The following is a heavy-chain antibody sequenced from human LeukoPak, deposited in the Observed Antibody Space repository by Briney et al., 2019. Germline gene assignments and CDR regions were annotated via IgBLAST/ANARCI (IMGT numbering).Heavy chain of an antibody. J-gene: IGHJ5*02. CDR2: INPSGGST. CDR1: GYTFTSYY. V-gene: IGHV1-46*01. Sequence: GSSVKVSCKASGYTFTSYYMHWVRQAPGQGLEWMGIINPSGGSTSYAQKFQGRVTMTRDMSTSTAYMELSSLRSEDTAVYYCARDPSDWGARIGPFDPWGQGTLVTVSS. D-gene: IGHD7-27*01. CDR3: ARDPSDWGARIGPFDP.